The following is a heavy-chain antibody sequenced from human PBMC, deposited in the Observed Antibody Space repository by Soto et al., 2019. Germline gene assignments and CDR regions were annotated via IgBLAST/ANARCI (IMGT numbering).Heavy chain of an antibody. Sequence: SQNPSIPLSLSRDSVSSYSVFLNWIKQSPSGGLEWLGRTYYRSKWYSEYAISVQSRITVNADTSKNQVSLQLDSVTPDDTAVYYCARLIGNSWLDYWGQGTLVTVSS. D-gene: IGHD6-13*01. CDR2: TYYRSKWYS. V-gene: IGHV6-1*01. CDR1: RDSVSSYSVF. CDR3: ARLIGNSWLDY. J-gene: IGHJ4*02.